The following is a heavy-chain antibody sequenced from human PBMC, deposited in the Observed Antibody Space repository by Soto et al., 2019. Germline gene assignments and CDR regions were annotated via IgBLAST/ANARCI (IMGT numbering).Heavy chain of an antibody. Sequence: QVDLVQSGAEVKKPGASVTISCKASGSAITRYYIHWVRQAPGRGLEWMGIINPGGGSASYAQKFQDGGTIDKDTSTGTVYMDLRSLRTEDTAVYYCARDTSGWSLNGLDVWGQGTTVNVSS. CDR2: INPGGGSA. D-gene: IGHD6-19*01. V-gene: IGHV1-46*01. CDR1: GSAITRYY. CDR3: ARDTSGWSLNGLDV. J-gene: IGHJ6*02.